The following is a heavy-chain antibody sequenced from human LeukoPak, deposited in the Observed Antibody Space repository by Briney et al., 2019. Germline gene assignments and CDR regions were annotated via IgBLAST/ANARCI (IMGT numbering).Heavy chain of an antibody. V-gene: IGHV3-30-3*01. Sequence: TGGSLRLSCAASGFTFSGYPIHWVGQAPGKGLEWVAVISYDGSNKYYADSAKGRFIISRDNAKNSLYLQMNSLRADDTAVYYCARDYYASGSYGYFDPWGQGTLVTVSS. CDR2: ISYDGSNK. CDR1: GFTFSGYP. J-gene: IGHJ5*02. CDR3: ARDYYASGSYGYFDP. D-gene: IGHD3-10*01.